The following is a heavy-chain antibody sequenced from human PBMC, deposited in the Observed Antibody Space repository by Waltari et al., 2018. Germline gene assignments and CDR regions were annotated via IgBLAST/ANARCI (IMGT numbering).Heavy chain of an antibody. D-gene: IGHD3-16*01. Sequence: APGKGLEWISFISSGSGIIYYADSVKGRFTISRDNAKNSLFLQMNSLGDGDTAVYYCARGGSMDVWGQGTTVIVSS. J-gene: IGHJ6*02. V-gene: IGHV3-48*02. CDR3: ARGGSMDV. CDR2: ISSGSGII.